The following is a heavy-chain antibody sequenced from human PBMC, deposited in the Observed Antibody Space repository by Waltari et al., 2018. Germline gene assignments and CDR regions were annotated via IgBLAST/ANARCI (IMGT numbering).Heavy chain of an antibody. Sequence: EVQLVESGGVVVQPGGSLRLSCAASGFTFDDYAMHWVRQAPGKGLEWVSLISWDGGSTYYADSVKGRFTISRDNSKNSLYLQMNSLRAEDTALYYCAKDFNSGVPFGGFDYWGQGTLVTVSS. J-gene: IGHJ4*02. CDR1: GFTFDDYA. CDR2: ISWDGGST. V-gene: IGHV3-43D*04. D-gene: IGHD3-16*01. CDR3: AKDFNSGVPFGGFDY.